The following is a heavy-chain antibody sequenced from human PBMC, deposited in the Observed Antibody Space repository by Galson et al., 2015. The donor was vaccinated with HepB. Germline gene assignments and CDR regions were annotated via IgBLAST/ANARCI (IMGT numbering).Heavy chain of an antibody. J-gene: IGHJ3*02. D-gene: IGHD4-23*01. CDR1: GFTFSSYW. CDR2: VNSDGGSI. Sequence: SLRLPCAAAGFTFSSYWMHWVSQGPGKGLVWVSRVNSDGGSITYVDSLEGRFTISRDNAKNMLYLQMNSLRVDDTAVFYCTRGGAVDGPRPGALDIWGQGTLVTVSS. V-gene: IGHV3-74*03. CDR3: TRGGAVDGPRPGALDI.